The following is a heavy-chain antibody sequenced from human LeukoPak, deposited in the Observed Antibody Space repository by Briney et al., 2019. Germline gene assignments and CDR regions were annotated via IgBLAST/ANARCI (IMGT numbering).Heavy chain of an antibody. V-gene: IGHV4-34*01. CDR3: ASSGLTTANWFDP. J-gene: IGHJ5*02. D-gene: IGHD1-1*01. CDR2: INHSGST. Sequence: PSETLSLTCAVYGGSFSGYYWSWIRQPPGKGLEWIGEINHSGSTNYNPSLKSRVTISVDTSKNQFSLKLSSVTAADTAVYYCASSGLTTANWFDPWGQGTLVTVSS. CDR1: GGSFSGYY.